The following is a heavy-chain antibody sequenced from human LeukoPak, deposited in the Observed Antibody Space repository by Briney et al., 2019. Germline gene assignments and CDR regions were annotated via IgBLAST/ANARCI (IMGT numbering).Heavy chain of an antibody. V-gene: IGHV3-9*01. CDR2: ISWNSGSI. CDR3: AKGQHIVVVTAIPDWFDP. Sequence: GGSLRLSCAASGFTFDDYAMHWVRQAPGKGLEWVSGISWNSGSIGYADSVKGRFTISRDNSKNTLYLQMNSLRAEDTAVYYCAKGQHIVVVTAIPDWFDPWGQGTLVTVSS. CDR1: GFTFDDYA. D-gene: IGHD2-21*02. J-gene: IGHJ5*02.